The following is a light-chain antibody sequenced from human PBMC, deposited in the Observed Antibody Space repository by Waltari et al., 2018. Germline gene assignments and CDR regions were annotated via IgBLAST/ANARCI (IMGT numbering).Light chain of an antibody. CDR3: CSYAGSYTWV. Sequence: QSALTQPRSVSGSPGQSVTISCTGTSSNVGVYNYVSWYQQHPGKAPKVMIYDVSKRPSGVPDSYSGSKSGNTASLTISGLQTEDEADYYCCSYAGSYTWVFGGGTRLTVL. V-gene: IGLV2-11*01. CDR1: SSNVGVYNY. CDR2: DVS. J-gene: IGLJ3*02.